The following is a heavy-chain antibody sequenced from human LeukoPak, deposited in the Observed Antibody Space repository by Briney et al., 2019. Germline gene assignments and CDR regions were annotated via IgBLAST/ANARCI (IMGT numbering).Heavy chain of an antibody. D-gene: IGHD2-15*01. CDR1: GYTFTVYY. J-gene: IGHJ5*02. CDR2: INPNSGGT. CDR3: ERERRVVLVAANLNWFDP. V-gene: IGHV1-2*02. Sequence: GASVKVSCKASGYTFTVYYTHWVRQAPGQGLEWMGWINPNSGGTNYAQKFQGRVTMTRDTSISTAYMELSRLRSDDTIVYYYERERRVVLVAANLNWFDPWGQGTLVTVSS.